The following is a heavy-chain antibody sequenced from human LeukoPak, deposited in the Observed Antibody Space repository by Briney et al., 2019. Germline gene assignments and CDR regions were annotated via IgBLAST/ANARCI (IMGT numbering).Heavy chain of an antibody. J-gene: IGHJ4*02. Sequence: GGSLRLSCAASGFTFSSYAMSWVRQAPGKGLQWVSTICGSGVSTYSADSVKSRFTISRDNSKNTLYLQMTSLRAEDTALYYCAKEYSRSGVELDYWGQGTLVTVSS. CDR3: AKEYSRSGVELDY. CDR2: ICGSGVST. V-gene: IGHV3-23*01. D-gene: IGHD6-6*01. CDR1: GFTFSSYA.